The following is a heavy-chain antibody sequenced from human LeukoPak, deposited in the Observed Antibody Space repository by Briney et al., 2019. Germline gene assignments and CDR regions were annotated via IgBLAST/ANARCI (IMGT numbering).Heavy chain of an antibody. Sequence: PSETLSLTCAVYGGSFSGYYWSWIRQPPGKGLEWIGYIYYSGSTNYNPSLKSRVTISVDTSKNQFSLKLSSVTAADTAVYYCAREGYYYDSSGYDNWFDPWGQGTLVTVSS. D-gene: IGHD3-22*01. V-gene: IGHV4-59*01. J-gene: IGHJ5*02. CDR3: AREGYYYDSSGYDNWFDP. CDR2: IYYSGST. CDR1: GGSFSGYY.